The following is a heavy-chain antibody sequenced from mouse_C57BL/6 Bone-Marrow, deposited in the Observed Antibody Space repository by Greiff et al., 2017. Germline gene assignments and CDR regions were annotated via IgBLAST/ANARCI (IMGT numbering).Heavy chain of an antibody. V-gene: IGHV1-82*01. CDR1: GYAFSSSW. D-gene: IGHD1-1*01. Sequence: QVQLQQSGPELVKPGASVKISCKASGYAFSSSWMNWVKQRPGQGLEWIGRIYPGDGDTNYNGKFKGKATLTADKSSSTASMQLSSLTSEDSAVDFCARAPVVGNDWDIDVWGTGTTVTVSS. CDR3: ARAPVVGNDWDIDV. CDR2: IYPGDGDT. J-gene: IGHJ1*03.